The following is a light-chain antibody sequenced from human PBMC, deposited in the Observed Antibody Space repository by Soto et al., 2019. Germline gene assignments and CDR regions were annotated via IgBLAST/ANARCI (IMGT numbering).Light chain of an antibody. J-gene: IGLJ3*02. CDR1: NSNIGNNY. CDR2: ENN. CDR3: RAWDDSLSAGV. V-gene: IGLV1-51*02. Sequence: QSVLTQPPSVSAAPGQRVTVSCSGSNSNIGNNYVSWYHHLPGAAPKLLIYENNQRPSGIPDRFSGSKSGNSATLGITGLQAGDEGHYYCRAWDDSLSAGVFGGGTKLTVL.